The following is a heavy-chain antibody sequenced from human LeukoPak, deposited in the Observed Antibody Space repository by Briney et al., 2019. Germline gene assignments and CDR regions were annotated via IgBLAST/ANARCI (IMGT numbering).Heavy chain of an antibody. Sequence: ASVKVSCKASGYTFTTYGISWVRQAPGQGLEWMGWISAYNGNTNYAQKFQGRVTMTTDTSTSTAYMELRSLRSDDTAVYYCARDQGNYDILTGYLMRHFDYWGQGTLVTVSS. D-gene: IGHD3-9*01. J-gene: IGHJ4*02. CDR2: ISAYNGNT. CDR1: GYTFTTYG. V-gene: IGHV1-18*01. CDR3: ARDQGNYDILTGYLMRHFDY.